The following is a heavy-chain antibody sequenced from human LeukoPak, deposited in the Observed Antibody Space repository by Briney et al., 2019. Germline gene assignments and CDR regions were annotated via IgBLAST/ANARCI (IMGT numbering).Heavy chain of an antibody. J-gene: IGHJ4*02. Sequence: SGGSLRLSCAASGFTVSSNYMSWVRQAPGKGLEWVSVIYSGGSTYYADSVKGRFTISRDNSKNTLYLQMNSLRAEDTAVYYCARSYCSSTSCLNGFDYWGQGTLVTVSS. D-gene: IGHD2-2*01. CDR2: IYSGGST. V-gene: IGHV3-66*01. CDR3: ARSYCSSTSCLNGFDY. CDR1: GFTVSSNY.